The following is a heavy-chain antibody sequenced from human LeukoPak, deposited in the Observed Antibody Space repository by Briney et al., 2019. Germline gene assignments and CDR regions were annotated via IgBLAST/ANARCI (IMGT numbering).Heavy chain of an antibody. Sequence: SETLSLTCTVSGGSISGYYWSWIRQPPGKGLEWIGYIYYTGSTNYNPSLKSRVTISVDTSKNQFSLKVSSVTAADTAAYYCVRSKSGTYGWFDPWGQGTLVTVSS. D-gene: IGHD4-17*01. J-gene: IGHJ5*02. CDR2: IYYTGST. CDR1: GGSISGYY. V-gene: IGHV4-59*01. CDR3: VRSKSGTYGWFDP.